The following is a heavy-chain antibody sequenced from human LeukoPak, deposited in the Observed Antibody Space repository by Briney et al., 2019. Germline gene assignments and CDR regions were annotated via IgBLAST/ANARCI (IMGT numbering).Heavy chain of an antibody. CDR2: IYHSGST. D-gene: IGHD3-10*01. CDR1: GGSISSGGYS. Sequence: SQTLSLTCAVSGGSISSGGYSWSWIRQPPGKGLEWIGYIYHSGSTYYNPSLKSRVTISVDRSKNQFSLKLSSVTAADTAVYYCARDGPYGSGSYWFDYWGQGTLVTVSS. J-gene: IGHJ4*02. CDR3: ARDGPYGSGSYWFDY. V-gene: IGHV4-30-2*01.